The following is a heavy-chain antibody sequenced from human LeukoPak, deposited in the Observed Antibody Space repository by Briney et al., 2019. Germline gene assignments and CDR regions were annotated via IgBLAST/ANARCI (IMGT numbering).Heavy chain of an antibody. CDR1: GYSFTSYW. CDR3: GRQDPRIAVAPYYYYGMDV. J-gene: IGHJ6*02. D-gene: IGHD6-19*01. CDR2: IYPGDSDT. Sequence: GESLKISCKCSGYSFTSYWIGWVRQRPGKGLEWMGIIYPGDSDTRSSPSFQGHVTLSADDSISPADLQWSSLNASDTALYYGGRQDPRIAVAPYYYYGMDVWGQGTTVTVSS. V-gene: IGHV5-51*01.